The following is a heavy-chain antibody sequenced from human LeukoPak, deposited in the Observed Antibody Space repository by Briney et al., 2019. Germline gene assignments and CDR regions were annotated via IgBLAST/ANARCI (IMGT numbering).Heavy chain of an antibody. V-gene: IGHV3-23*01. CDR3: AKTSQYSSGWFDY. CDR1: GFTFSTYG. Sequence: PGGSLRLSCTASGFTFSTYGMHSVRQALEKGLEWVSTISGSGGSTYYVDSVKGRFTISRDNSRNTLDIEMNSLRPEDTAVYYCAKTSQYSSGWFDYWGQGTLVTVSS. D-gene: IGHD6-19*01. CDR2: ISGSGGST. J-gene: IGHJ4*02.